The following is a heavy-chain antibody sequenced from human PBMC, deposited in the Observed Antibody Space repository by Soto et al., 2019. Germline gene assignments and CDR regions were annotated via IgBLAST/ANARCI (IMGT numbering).Heavy chain of an antibody. V-gene: IGHV4-31*01. J-gene: IGHJ4*02. CDR3: ARGIGMYFDY. D-gene: IGHD3-10*01. CDR1: GGSISSGGYY. CDR2: IYYSGST. Sequence: QVQLQESGPGLVKPSQTLSLTCTVSGGSISSGGYYWSWIRQHPGKGLEWIGYIYYSGSTYYSPXXXXXXXXXXXXXXXXXXXXXXSXTAADTAVYYCARGIGMYFDYWGQGTLVTVSS.